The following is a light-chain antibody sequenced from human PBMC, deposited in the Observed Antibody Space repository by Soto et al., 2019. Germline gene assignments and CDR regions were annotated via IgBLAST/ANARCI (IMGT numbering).Light chain of an antibody. V-gene: IGKV3-15*01. J-gene: IGKJ1*01. CDR3: QQYNNWPRT. CDR1: QSVSSN. Sequence: EIVMTQSPATLSVSPGERATLSCRASQSVSSNLVWYQQKPGQAPRLLIYDASSRATGIPARFSGSGSGTEFTLTISSLLSEDFAVYYCQQYNNWPRTFGQGTKVEIK. CDR2: DAS.